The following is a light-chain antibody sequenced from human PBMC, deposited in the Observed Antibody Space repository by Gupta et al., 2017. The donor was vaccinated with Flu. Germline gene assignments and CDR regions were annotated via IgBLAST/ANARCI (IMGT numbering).Light chain of an antibody. CDR1: SSNIGAGYD. CDR3: QSYDSSRSGWV. J-gene: IGLJ3*02. Sequence: QSVLTQPPSVSGAQGQRVTISCTGSSSNIGAGYDVRWYQQLPGTASKLLIYGNSNRPSGVPDRFSCSKSGTSAALAITGLQAEDEADYYCQSYDSSRSGWVFGGGTKLTVL. CDR2: GNS. V-gene: IGLV1-40*01.